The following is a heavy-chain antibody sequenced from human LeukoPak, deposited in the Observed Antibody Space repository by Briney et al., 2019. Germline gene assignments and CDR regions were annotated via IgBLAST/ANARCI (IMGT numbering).Heavy chain of an antibody. J-gene: IGHJ6*02. V-gene: IGHV3-7*04. CDR2: IKQDGSEK. D-gene: IGHD4-17*01. Sequence: GGSLRLSFAASGFTFISYWMSWVRQAPGKGLEWVANIKQDGSEKYYVDSVKGRFTISRDNAKNSLYLQMNSLRAEDTAVYYCARDGKASPKGYYGDPTPYYYYDMDFWGQGTTVTVSS. CDR3: ARDGKASPKGYYGDPTPYYYYDMDF. CDR1: GFTFISYW.